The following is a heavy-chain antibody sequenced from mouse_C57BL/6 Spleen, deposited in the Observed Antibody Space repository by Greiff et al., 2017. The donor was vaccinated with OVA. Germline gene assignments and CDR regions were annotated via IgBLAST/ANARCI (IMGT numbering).Heavy chain of an antibody. CDR1: GYSFTSYY. CDR3: ARGIGSGYFDV. Sequence: VQRVESGPELVKPGASVKISCKASGYSFTSYYIHWVKQRPGQGLEWIGWIYPGSGNTKYNEKFKGKATLTADTSSSTAYMQLSSLTSEDSAVYYCARGIGSGYFDVWGTGTTVTVSS. V-gene: IGHV1-66*01. CDR2: IYPGSGNT. J-gene: IGHJ1*03.